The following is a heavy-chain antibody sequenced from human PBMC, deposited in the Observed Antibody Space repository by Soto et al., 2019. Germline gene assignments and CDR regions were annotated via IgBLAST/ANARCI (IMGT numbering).Heavy chain of an antibody. D-gene: IGHD2-21*01. J-gene: IGHJ4*02. V-gene: IGHV3-23*03. Sequence: LQLLESGGNLVHPGGSLTLSCAAAGFNFGTYTMSWVRQAPGRGPEWVAGFYGGGSRSTFNADSVKGRFTISSDNCQNMVFLQLNSLRAEDTAVYYCTKDRHPDAIWSFDCWGRGTLVTVSS. CDR3: TKDRHPDAIWSFDC. CDR1: GFNFGTYT. CDR2: FYGGGSRST.